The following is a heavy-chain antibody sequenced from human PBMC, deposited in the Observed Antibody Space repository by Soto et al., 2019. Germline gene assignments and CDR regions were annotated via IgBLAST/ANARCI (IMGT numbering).Heavy chain of an antibody. V-gene: IGHV3-9*01. Sequence: EVQLVESGGGLVQPGRSLRLSCAASGFTFDDYAMHWVRQAPGKGLEWVSGISWNSGSIGYADSVKGRFTISRDNAKNSLYLQMNSLRAEDTALYYCAKATGLRPDYYMDVWCKGTTITVSS. CDR2: ISWNSGSI. D-gene: IGHD3-16*01. J-gene: IGHJ6*03. CDR3: AKATGLRPDYYMDV. CDR1: GFTFDDYA.